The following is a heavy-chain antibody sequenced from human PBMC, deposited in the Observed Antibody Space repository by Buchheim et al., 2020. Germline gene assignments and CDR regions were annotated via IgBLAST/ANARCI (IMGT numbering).Heavy chain of an antibody. D-gene: IGHD6-6*01. V-gene: IGHV3-11*06. CDR3: ASSGSHIAARPDYFDY. J-gene: IGHJ4*02. CDR1: GFTFSDYY. CDR2: ISSSSSYT. Sequence: QVQLVESGGGLVQPGGSLRLSCAASGFTFSDYYMSWIRQAPGKGLEWVSYISSSSSYTNYADSVKGRFTISRDNAKNSLYLQMNSLRAEDTAVYYCASSGSHIAARPDYFDYWGQGTL.